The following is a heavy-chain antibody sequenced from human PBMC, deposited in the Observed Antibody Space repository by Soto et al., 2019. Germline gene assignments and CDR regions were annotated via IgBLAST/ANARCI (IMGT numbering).Heavy chain of an antibody. CDR3: ARQRTTVVTQAYFDH. CDR2: IYYSGRT. J-gene: IGHJ4*02. CDR1: GESISSSSYY. D-gene: IGHD2-21*02. Sequence: SETVSLTCIVSGESISSSSYYWGWIRQPPGKGLEWIGSIYYSGRTYYNPSFKSRVTISIDTSKNQFSLKLSSVTATDTAVYYCARQRTTVVTQAYFDHWGQGALVTVSS. V-gene: IGHV4-39*01.